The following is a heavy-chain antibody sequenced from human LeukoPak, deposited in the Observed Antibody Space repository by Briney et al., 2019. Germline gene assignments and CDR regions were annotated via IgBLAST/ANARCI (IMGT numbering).Heavy chain of an antibody. J-gene: IGHJ4*02. CDR3: ARGPRGFDY. V-gene: IGHV4-34*01. CDR2: INHSGST. CDR1: GGSFSGYY. Sequence: SETLSLTCAVYGGSFSGYYWSWIRQPPGKGLEWIGEINHSGSTNYNPSLKSRVTISVDTSKNQFSLKLSSVTAADTAVYYCARGPRGFDYWGQGTLVTVPS.